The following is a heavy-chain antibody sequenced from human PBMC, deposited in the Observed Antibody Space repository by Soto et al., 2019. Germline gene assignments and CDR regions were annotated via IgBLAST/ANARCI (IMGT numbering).Heavy chain of an antibody. D-gene: IGHD3-16*01. J-gene: IGHJ6*03. CDR1: GYRFTSYS. Sequence: GESPNISRQGSGYRFTSYSLGWVRQRRGKGRGWRGIIYPGDSDTRYSPSFQGQVTISADKSISTAYLQWSSLKASDTAMYYCARGDSYMDVWGKGTTVTVSS. CDR2: IYPGDSDT. CDR3: ARGDSYMDV. V-gene: IGHV5-51*01.